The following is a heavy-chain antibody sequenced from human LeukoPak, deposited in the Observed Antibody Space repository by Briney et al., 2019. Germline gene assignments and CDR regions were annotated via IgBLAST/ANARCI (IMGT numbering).Heavy chain of an antibody. V-gene: IGHV4-61*01. CDR3: ARGGGVTYYDSTGYLWYFDY. CDR2: IFHSGNT. CDR1: GGSVSGGNFY. J-gene: IGHJ4*02. D-gene: IGHD3-22*01. Sequence: PSETLSLTCTVSGGSVSGGNFYWSWIRQPPGKGLEWIGYIFHSGNTNYNPSLKSRVTMSVDTSKSQFSLKLSSVTAADTAVYYCARGGGVTYYDSTGYLWYFDYWGQGTLVTVSS.